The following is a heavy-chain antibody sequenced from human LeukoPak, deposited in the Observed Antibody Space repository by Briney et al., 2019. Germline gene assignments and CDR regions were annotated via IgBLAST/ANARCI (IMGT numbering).Heavy chain of an antibody. D-gene: IGHD5-24*01. CDR2: ISAYNGNT. J-gene: IGHJ4*02. V-gene: IGHV1-18*01. Sequence: ASVKVSCKASGYTFTSYGISWVRQAPGQGLEWMGWISAYNGNTNYAQKLQGRVTMTTDTSTSTAYMELRSLRSDDTAVYYCARDRPEVATITNVHYWGQGTLVTVSS. CDR1: GYTFTSYG. CDR3: ARDRPEVATITNVHY.